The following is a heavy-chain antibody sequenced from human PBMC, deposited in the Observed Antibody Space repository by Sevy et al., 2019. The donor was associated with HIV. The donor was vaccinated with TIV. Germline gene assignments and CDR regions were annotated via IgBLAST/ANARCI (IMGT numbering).Heavy chain of an antibody. CDR3: ARDVGYSNYYYYYGMDV. J-gene: IGHJ6*02. Sequence: GGSLRLSCAASGFTFSSYSMNWVRQAPGKGLEWVSSISSSSSYIYYADSVKGRFTISRDNAKNSLYLQMNSLRAEDTAVDYCARDVGYSNYYYYYGMDVWGQGTTVTVSS. CDR1: GFTFSSYS. CDR2: ISSSSSYI. D-gene: IGHD4-4*01. V-gene: IGHV3-21*01.